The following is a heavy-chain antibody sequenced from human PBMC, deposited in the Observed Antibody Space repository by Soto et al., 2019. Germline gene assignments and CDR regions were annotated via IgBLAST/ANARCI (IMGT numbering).Heavy chain of an antibody. V-gene: IGHV4-31*03. D-gene: IGHD3-10*01. CDR2: INYSWRT. Sequence: QVHLQESGPGLVKPSQTLSLTCTVSGCSISSGGYYWSGIRQHPGKGLEWIGHINYSWRTYYNSSLKSRVSISVDTAKNQFSLKLSSVTAADTAIYYCARAYNIRPVGWFDPWGQGTLVTVSS. CDR3: ARAYNIRPVGWFDP. J-gene: IGHJ5*02. CDR1: GCSISSGGYY.